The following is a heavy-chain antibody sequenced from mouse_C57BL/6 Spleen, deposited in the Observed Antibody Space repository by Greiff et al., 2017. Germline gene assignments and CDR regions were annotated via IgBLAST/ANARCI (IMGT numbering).Heavy chain of an antibody. Sequence: EVKVVESGGGLVKPGGSLKLSCAASGFTFSDYGMHWVRQAPEKGLEWVAYISSGSSTIYYADTVKGRFTISRDNAKNTLVLQMTSLRSEDTAMYYCAVLSWLAYGGQGTLVTVSA. CDR2: ISSGSSTI. CDR3: AVLSWLAY. CDR1: GFTFSDYG. V-gene: IGHV5-17*01. J-gene: IGHJ3*01.